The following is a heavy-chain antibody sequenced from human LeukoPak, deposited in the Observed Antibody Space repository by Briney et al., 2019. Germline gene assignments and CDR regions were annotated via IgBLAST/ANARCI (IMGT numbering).Heavy chain of an antibody. CDR2: ISGSNGNT. CDR1: GYTFTSYG. J-gene: IGHJ4*02. D-gene: IGHD6-13*01. CDR3: ARGWYSSSWYYFDY. V-gene: IGHV1-18*01. Sequence: GASVKVSCKASGYTFTSYGISWVRQAPGQGLEWMGWISGSNGNTNYAQKLQGRVTMTTDTSTSTAYMELRSLRSDDTAVYYCARGWYSSSWYYFDYWGQGTLVTVSS.